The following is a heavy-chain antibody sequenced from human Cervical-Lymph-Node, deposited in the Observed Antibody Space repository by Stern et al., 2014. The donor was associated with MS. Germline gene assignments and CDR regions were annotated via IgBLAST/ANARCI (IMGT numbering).Heavy chain of an antibody. CDR2: ISAYNGNT. D-gene: IGHD3-9*01. J-gene: IGHJ6*02. Sequence: VQLVESGAEVKKPGASVKVSCKASGYTFTSYGISWVRQAPGQGLEWMGWISAYNGNTNYAQKLQGRVTMTTDTSTSTAYMELRSLRSDDTVVYYCARVDGITISAYYYYGMDVWGQGTTVTVSS. CDR1: GYTFTSYG. CDR3: ARVDGITISAYYYYGMDV. V-gene: IGHV1-18*04.